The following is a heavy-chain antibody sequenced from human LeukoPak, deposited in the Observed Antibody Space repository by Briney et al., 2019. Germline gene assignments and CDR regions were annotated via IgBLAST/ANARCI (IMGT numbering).Heavy chain of an antibody. V-gene: IGHV3-23*01. CDR1: GFTFSSYA. CDR3: AKDAQEVGATEYYFDY. D-gene: IGHD1-26*01. CDR2: ISGSGGST. Sequence: GGSLRLSCAASGFTFSSYAMRWVRQAPGKGLEWVSAISGSGGSTYYADSVKGRFTISRDNSKNTLYLQMNSLRAEDTAVYYCAKDAQEVGATEYYFDYWGQGTLVTVSS. J-gene: IGHJ4*02.